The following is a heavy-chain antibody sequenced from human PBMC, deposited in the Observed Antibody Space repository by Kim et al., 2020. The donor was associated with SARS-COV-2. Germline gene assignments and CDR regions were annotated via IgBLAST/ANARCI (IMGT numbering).Heavy chain of an antibody. CDR2: IYYSGST. V-gene: IGHV4-61*01. J-gene: IGHJ3*02. CDR3: ARDLGGSSDAFGI. Sequence: SETLSLTCTVSGGSVSSGSYYWSWIRQPPGKGLEWIAYIYYSGSTNYNPSLKSRVTISLDTSKNQFSLKLSSVTAADTAVYYCARDLGGSSDAFGIWGQGTMVTVSS. CDR1: GGSVSSGSYY.